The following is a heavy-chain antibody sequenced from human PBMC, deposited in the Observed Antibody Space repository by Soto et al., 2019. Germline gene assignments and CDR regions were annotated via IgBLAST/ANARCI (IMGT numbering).Heavy chain of an antibody. CDR3: ARIPYYDILTGYYNGWYFDL. V-gene: IGHV4-31*03. J-gene: IGHJ2*01. CDR1: GGSISSGGYY. Sequence: SETLSLTCTVSGGSISSGGYYWSWIRQHPGKGLEWIGYIYYSGSTYYNPSLKSRVTISVDTSKNQFSLKLSSVTAADTAVYYCARIPYYDILTGYYNGWYFDLWGRGTLVTVSS. D-gene: IGHD3-9*01. CDR2: IYYSGST.